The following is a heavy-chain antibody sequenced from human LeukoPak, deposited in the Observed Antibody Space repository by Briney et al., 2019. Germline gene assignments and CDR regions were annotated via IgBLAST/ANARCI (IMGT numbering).Heavy chain of an antibody. CDR2: IYYSGST. V-gene: IGHV4-59*01. J-gene: IGHJ4*02. Sequence: PSETLSLTCTVSGGSISSYYRSWIRQPPGKGLEWIGYIYYSGSTNYNPSLKSRVTISVDTSKNQFSLKLSSVTAADTAVYYCAREGDCSGGSCYFYFDYWGQGTLVTVSS. D-gene: IGHD2-15*01. CDR1: GGSISSYY. CDR3: AREGDCSGGSCYFYFDY.